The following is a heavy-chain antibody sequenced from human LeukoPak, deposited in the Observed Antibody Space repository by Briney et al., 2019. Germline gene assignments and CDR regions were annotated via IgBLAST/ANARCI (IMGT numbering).Heavy chain of an antibody. Sequence: SETLSLTCAVYGGSFSGYYWSWIRQPPGKGLEWIGEINHSGSTNYNPSLKSRVTISVDTSKNQFSLKLSSVTAADTAVYYCARGRVGGIYSSGWYRYWFDPWGQGTLVTVSS. V-gene: IGHV4-34*01. J-gene: IGHJ5*02. CDR3: ARGRVGGIYSSGWYRYWFDP. CDR1: GGSFSGYY. D-gene: IGHD6-19*01. CDR2: INHSGST.